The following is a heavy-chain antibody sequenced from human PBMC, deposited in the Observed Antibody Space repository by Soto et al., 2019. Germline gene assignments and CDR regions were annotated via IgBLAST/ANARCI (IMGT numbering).Heavy chain of an antibody. CDR2: IKSKTDGGTT. J-gene: IGHJ6*03. Sequence: GGSLRLSCAASGFTFSNAWMSWVRQAPGKGLEWVGRIKSKTDGGTTDYAAPVKGRFTNSRDDSKNTLYLQMNSLKTEDTAVYYCTTDRVCSGGSCYAYYYYYMDVWGKGTTVTVSS. CDR1: GFTFSNAW. CDR3: TTDRVCSGGSCYAYYYYYMDV. D-gene: IGHD2-15*01. V-gene: IGHV3-15*01.